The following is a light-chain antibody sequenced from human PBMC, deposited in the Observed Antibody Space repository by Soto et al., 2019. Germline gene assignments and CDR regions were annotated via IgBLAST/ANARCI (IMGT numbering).Light chain of an antibody. CDR3: SSYAGSNIFYV. CDR1: SSDVGAYNY. V-gene: IGLV2-8*01. Sequence: QSALIQPPSASGSPGQSVTISCTGTSSDVGAYNYVSWYQQHPGKAPKLMIYEVNKRPSGVPDRFSGSKSGSTASLTVSGLQAEDEADYYCSSYAGSNIFYVFGTGTKLTVL. CDR2: EVN. J-gene: IGLJ1*01.